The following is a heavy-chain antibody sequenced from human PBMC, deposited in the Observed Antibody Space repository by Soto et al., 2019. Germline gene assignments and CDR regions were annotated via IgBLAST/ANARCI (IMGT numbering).Heavy chain of an antibody. V-gene: IGHV4-59*12. CDR3: ATRIIVVVPAAILSWFDP. J-gene: IGHJ5*02. CDR1: GGSISSYY. CDR2: IYYSGST. Sequence: SETLSLTCTVSGGSISSYYWSWIRQPPGKGLEWIGDIYYSGSTNYNPSLKSRVTISVDTSKNQFSLKLSSVTAADTAVYYCATRIIVVVPAAILSWFDPWGQGTLVTVSS. D-gene: IGHD2-2*01.